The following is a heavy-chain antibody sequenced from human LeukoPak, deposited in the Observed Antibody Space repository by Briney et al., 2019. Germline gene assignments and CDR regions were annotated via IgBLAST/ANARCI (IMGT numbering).Heavy chain of an antibody. CDR1: GGSTSSYC. CDR2: IYNSRST. Sequence: PSETLSLTCTVSGGSTSSYCWTWIRQPPEERLEWIGYIYNSRSTNYNPALNSRVTISADASKNQFSLRLNSVTAADTAVYYCARRNVLTEGEAFDVWGQGTMVTVSS. V-gene: IGHV4-59*08. CDR3: ARRNVLTEGEAFDV. J-gene: IGHJ3*01. D-gene: IGHD3-9*01.